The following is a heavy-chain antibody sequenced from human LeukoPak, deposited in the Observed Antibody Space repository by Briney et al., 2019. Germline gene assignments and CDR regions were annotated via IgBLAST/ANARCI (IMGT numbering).Heavy chain of an antibody. CDR2: INPNSGGT. CDR3: ARELRCTNGVCYFSFDY. Sequence: ASVKVSCKASGYTFTGYYMHWVRQAPGQGLEWMGWINPNSGGTNYAQKFQGRVTMTRDTSISTAYMELSRLRSDDTAVYYCARELRCTNGVCYFSFDYWGQGTLVTVSS. V-gene: IGHV1-2*02. D-gene: IGHD2-8*01. CDR1: GYTFTGYY. J-gene: IGHJ4*02.